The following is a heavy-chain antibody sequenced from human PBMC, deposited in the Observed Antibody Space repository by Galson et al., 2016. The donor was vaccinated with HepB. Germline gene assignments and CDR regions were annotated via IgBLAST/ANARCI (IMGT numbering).Heavy chain of an antibody. V-gene: IGHV4-4*02. CDR1: GASVSSNKW. CDR3: ARGDYGLGRGKNSLGY. Sequence: SETLSLTCTVSGASVSSNKWWTWVRQSPGKGLEWIGEIYYRGTTNYNPSLQRRIIISVDKSKNHFYLDLTSVTAADTAVYYCARGDYGLGRGKNSLGYWGRGTLVTVSS. D-gene: IGHD3-10*01. CDR2: IYYRGTT. J-gene: IGHJ4*02.